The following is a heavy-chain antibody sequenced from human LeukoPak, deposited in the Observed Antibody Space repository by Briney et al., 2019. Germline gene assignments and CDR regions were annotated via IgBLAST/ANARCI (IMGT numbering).Heavy chain of an antibody. D-gene: IGHD5-24*01. Sequence: SETLSLTCTVSGYSISSGYFWGWIRQPPGKGLEWIGVYHVGTTDYNPSLKSRVTISVDRSKNQMSLKLSSVTAADTAVYYCARRDGYNFGWYFDLWGRGTLVTVSS. J-gene: IGHJ2*01. V-gene: IGHV4-38-2*02. CDR3: ARRDGYNFGWYFDL. CDR1: GYSISSGYF. CDR2: VYHVGTT.